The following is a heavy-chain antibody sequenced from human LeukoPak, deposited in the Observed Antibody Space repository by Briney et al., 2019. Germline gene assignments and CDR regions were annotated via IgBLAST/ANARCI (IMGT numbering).Heavy chain of an antibody. J-gene: IGHJ4*02. Sequence: GGSLRLSCAASGFTFSSHAMSWVRQAPGKGLEWVSAISGSGGGTYYADSVKGRFTISRDNAKNSLHLQMNGLRADDTALYYCVKDSFSDSTGYPDYWGQGTLVTVSS. CDR3: VKDSFSDSTGYPDY. D-gene: IGHD3-22*01. V-gene: IGHV3-23*01. CDR1: GFTFSSHA. CDR2: ISGSGGGT.